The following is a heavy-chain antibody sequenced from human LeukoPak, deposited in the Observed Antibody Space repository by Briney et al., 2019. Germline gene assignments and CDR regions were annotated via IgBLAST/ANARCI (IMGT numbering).Heavy chain of an antibody. D-gene: IGHD3-10*01. J-gene: IGHJ6*02. CDR2: IWYDGSNK. Sequence: GGSLRLSCAASGFTFSSYAMSWVRQAPGKGLEWVAVIWYDGSNKYYADSVKGRFTISRDNSKNTLYLQMNSLRAEDTAVYYCARDGFGSGSWNGMDVWGQGTTVTVSS. CDR3: ARDGFGSGSWNGMDV. V-gene: IGHV3-33*08. CDR1: GFTFSSYA.